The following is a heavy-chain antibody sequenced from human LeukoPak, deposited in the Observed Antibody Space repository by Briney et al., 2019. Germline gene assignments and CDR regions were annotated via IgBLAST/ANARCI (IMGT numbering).Heavy chain of an antibody. CDR2: ISPSSANI. J-gene: IGHJ4*02. CDR3: ARGRSGYYFDY. CDR1: GFTFSSSS. D-gene: IGHD6-25*01. Sequence: GGSLRLSCAASGFTFSSSSMNWVRQAPGKGLEWVSYISPSSANIYYADSVKGRFTISRDNAKNSLFLQMNSLRAEDTAVYYCARGRSGYYFDYWGQGTLVTVSS. V-gene: IGHV3-48*01.